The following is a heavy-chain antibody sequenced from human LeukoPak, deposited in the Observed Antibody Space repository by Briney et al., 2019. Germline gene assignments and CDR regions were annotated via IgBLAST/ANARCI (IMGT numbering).Heavy chain of an antibody. J-gene: IGHJ4*02. CDR3: AREETYYYDSSGYYYAYYFDY. CDR1: GGTFSSYA. Sequence: SVKVSCKASGGTFSSYAISWVRQAPGQGLEWMGGIIPIFGTANYAQKFQGRVTITADESTSTAYMELSSLRSEDTAVYYCAREETYYYDSSGYYYAYYFDYWGQGTLVTVSS. CDR2: IIPIFGTA. D-gene: IGHD3-22*01. V-gene: IGHV1-69*13.